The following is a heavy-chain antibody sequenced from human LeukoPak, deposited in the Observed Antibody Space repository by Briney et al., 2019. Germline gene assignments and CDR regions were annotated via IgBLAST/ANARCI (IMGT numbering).Heavy chain of an antibody. J-gene: IGHJ3*02. CDR1: GYTFTGYY. Sequence: ASVKVSCKASGYTFTGYYMHWVRQAPGQGLEWMGIINPSGGSTSYAQKFQGRVTMTRDMSTSTVYMELSSLRSEDTAVYYCARPGTRWDYYDSSGYYYGDAFDIWGQGTMVTVSS. V-gene: IGHV1-46*01. CDR2: INPSGGST. CDR3: ARPGTRWDYYDSSGYYYGDAFDI. D-gene: IGHD3-22*01.